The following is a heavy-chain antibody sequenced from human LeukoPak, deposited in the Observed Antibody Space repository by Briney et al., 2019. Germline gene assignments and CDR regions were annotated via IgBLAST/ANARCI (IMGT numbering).Heavy chain of an antibody. V-gene: IGHV4-61*02. CDR2: IYTSGST. J-gene: IGHJ5*02. D-gene: IGHD1-26*01. Sequence: PSQTLSLTCAVDGYSISSGYYWSWIRQPAGKGLEWIGRIYTSGSTNYNPSLKSRVTMSVDTSKNQSSLKLSSVTAADTAVYYCAGDLSPVGATHNWFDPWGQGALVTVSS. CDR1: GYSISSGYY. CDR3: AGDLSPVGATHNWFDP.